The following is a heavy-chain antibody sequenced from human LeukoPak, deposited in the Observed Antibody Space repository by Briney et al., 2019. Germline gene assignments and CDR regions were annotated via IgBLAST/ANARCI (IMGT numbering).Heavy chain of an antibody. J-gene: IGHJ3*02. V-gene: IGHV4-59*01. CDR2: INYRGST. CDR3: ARVKGSYDYVWGSYRLEAFDI. D-gene: IGHD3-16*02. CDR1: GGSINSYY. Sequence: SETLSLTCTVSGGSINSYYWSWIRQPPGKELEGMGYINYRGSTNYTPSLKSRVTISVDTSKNQFSLKLSSVPAADTAVYYCARVKGSYDYVWGSYRLEAFDIWGQGTMVTVSS.